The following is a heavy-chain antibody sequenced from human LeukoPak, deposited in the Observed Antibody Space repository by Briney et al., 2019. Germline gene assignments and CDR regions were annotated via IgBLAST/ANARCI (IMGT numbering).Heavy chain of an antibody. V-gene: IGHV3-21*01. J-gene: IGHJ4*02. CDR1: GFTFSSYS. Sequence: GGSLRLSCAASGFTFSSYSMNWVRQAPGKGLEWVSSISSSSSYIYYADSVKGRFTISRDNAKNSLYLQMNSLRADDTAVYYCASQAQSRYYYDISGYNTPPDYWGQGTLVTVSS. CDR2: ISSSSSYI. CDR3: ASQAQSRYYYDISGYNTPPDY. D-gene: IGHD3-22*01.